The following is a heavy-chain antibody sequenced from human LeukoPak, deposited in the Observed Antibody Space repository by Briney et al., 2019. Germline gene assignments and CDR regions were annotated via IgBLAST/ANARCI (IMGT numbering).Heavy chain of an antibody. CDR2: IIPIFGTA. Sequence: ASVKVSCKASGGTFSSYAISWVRQAPGQGLEWMGGIIPIFGTANYAQKFQGRVTITADESTSTAYMELSSLRSEDTAVYYCAKELDYGYADYWGQGTLVTVSS. CDR3: AKELDYGYADY. J-gene: IGHJ4*02. V-gene: IGHV1-69*13. D-gene: IGHD4-17*01. CDR1: GGTFSSYA.